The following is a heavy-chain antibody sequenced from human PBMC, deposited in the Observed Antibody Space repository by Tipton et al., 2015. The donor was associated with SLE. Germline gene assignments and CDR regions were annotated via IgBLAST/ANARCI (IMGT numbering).Heavy chain of an antibody. CDR3: AKDAHNCSGGSCYSEGAFDI. CDR1: GFAFSSYA. J-gene: IGHJ3*02. Sequence: SLRLSCAASGFAFSSYAMSWVRQAPGKGLEWGAFIRYDGSNKYYADSVKGRFTLSRDNSKNTLYLQMNSLRAEDTAVYYCAKDAHNCSGGSCYSEGAFDIWGQGTMVTVSS. V-gene: IGHV3-30*02. D-gene: IGHD2-15*01. CDR2: IRYDGSNK.